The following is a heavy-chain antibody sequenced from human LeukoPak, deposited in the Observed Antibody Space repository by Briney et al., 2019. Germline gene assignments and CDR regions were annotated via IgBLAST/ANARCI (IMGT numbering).Heavy chain of an antibody. Sequence: VKVSCKASGYTFNNYGVTWVRQAPGQGLEWMGRISAYNGLTNYARNLQDRVTMTTDTSTSTAYMGLRRLRPSDTAVYYCARGPRYAYDSSALVLDSWGQGTLVTVSS. J-gene: IGHJ4*02. CDR3: ARGPRYAYDSSALVLDS. V-gene: IGHV1-18*01. D-gene: IGHD3-22*01. CDR2: ISAYNGLT. CDR1: GYTFNNYG.